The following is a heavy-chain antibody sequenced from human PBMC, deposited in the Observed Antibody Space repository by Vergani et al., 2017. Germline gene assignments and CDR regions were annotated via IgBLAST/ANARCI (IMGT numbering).Heavy chain of an antibody. Sequence: EVQLLESGGGLVQPGGSLRLSCAASGFTFSTYAMTWVRQAPGKGLEWVSTISSDGGSTYYADSVKGRFTISRDNSKNTLYLQMNSLRVEDTAVYYCAREGYNNTWYRYWGQGTLVTVSS. V-gene: IGHV3-23*01. D-gene: IGHD6-13*01. J-gene: IGHJ4*02. CDR2: ISSDGGST. CDR3: AREGYNNTWYRY. CDR1: GFTFSTYA.